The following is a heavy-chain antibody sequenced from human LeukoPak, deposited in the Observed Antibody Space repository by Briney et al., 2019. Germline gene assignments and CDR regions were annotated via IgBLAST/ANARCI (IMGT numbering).Heavy chain of an antibody. Sequence: ASVKVSCKASGYTFTSYAIHWVRQAPGQRLEWMGRINAGNGNTKYSQKFQGRVTITRDTSASTAYMELSSLRSEDTAVYYCARDYVWGSYHHNWFDPWGQGTLVTVSS. D-gene: IGHD3-16*02. CDR2: INAGNGNT. CDR1: GYTFTSYA. CDR3: ARDYVWGSYHHNWFDP. V-gene: IGHV1-3*01. J-gene: IGHJ5*02.